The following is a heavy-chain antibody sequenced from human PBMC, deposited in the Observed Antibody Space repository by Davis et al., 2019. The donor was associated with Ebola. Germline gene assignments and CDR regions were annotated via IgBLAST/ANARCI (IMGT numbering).Heavy chain of an antibody. D-gene: IGHD6-6*01. CDR3: ARHREGRSSSLHSNYYYYYMDV. V-gene: IGHV5-51*01. CDR1: GYSFTSYW. CDR2: IYPGDSDT. J-gene: IGHJ6*03. Sequence: GESLQISCKGSGYSFTSYWIGWVRQMPGKGLEWMGIIYPGDSDTRYSPSFQGQVTISADKSISTAYLQWSSLKASDTAMYYCARHREGRSSSLHSNYYYYYMDVWGKGTTVTVSS.